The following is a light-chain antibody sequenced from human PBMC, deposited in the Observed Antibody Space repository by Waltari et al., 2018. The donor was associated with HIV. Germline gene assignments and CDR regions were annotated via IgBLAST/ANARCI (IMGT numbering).Light chain of an antibody. CDR2: DNN. J-gene: IGLJ2*01. CDR3: ATWDTGLSAGV. Sequence: QSVLMQPPSVSAAPGQKVTISCSGSSSNIEKNFVSWYQHLPITAPRLSIFDNNKRSSGSPERFSASKSGTSATLDITGLQTGDEADYYCATWDTGLSAGVFGGGTQVTVL. CDR1: SSNIEKNF. V-gene: IGLV1-51*01.